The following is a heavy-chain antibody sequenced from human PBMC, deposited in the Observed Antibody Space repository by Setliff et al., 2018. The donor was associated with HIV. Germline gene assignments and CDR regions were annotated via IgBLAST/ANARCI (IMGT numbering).Heavy chain of an antibody. V-gene: IGHV1-69*13. Sequence: ASVKVSCKASGDNFNNVAFNWVRQAPGQGLEWMGGILPIFGATDYAQKFQGRLTLTAVQSENSVYMELSSLRSDDTAVYYCTNRGGSGTNVGNWFDPWGQGTRVTVSS. D-gene: IGHD3-10*01. CDR3: TNRGGSGTNVGNWFDP. CDR1: GDNFNNVA. CDR2: ILPIFGAT. J-gene: IGHJ5*02.